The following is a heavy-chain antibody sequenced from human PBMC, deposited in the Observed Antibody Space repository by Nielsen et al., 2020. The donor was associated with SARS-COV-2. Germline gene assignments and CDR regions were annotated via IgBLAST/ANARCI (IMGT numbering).Heavy chain of an antibody. CDR1: GFTFGDYA. V-gene: IGHV3-49*04. J-gene: IGHJ4*02. CDR2: IRSKAYGGTT. Sequence: GGSLRLSCTASGFTFGDYAMIWVRQAPGKGLEWVGFIRSKAYGGTTETAASLKGRFTISRDDSKNTLYLQMNNLNTEDTAMYYCVTDRRVVGADTDCWGQGTLVTVSS. D-gene: IGHD1-26*01. CDR3: VTDRRVVGADTDC.